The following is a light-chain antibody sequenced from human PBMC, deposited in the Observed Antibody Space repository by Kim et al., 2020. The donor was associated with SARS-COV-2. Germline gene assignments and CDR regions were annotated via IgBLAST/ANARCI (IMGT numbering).Light chain of an antibody. CDR1: QSVSSSS. CDR2: GAS. V-gene: IGKV3-20*01. CDR3: QQYGSSPQT. J-gene: IGKJ1*01. Sequence: PGEKATISCRASQSVSSSSLAWYQQKPGQAPRLLIYGASNWATGIPDRFSGSGSGTEFTLTISRVEPEDFAVYYCQQYGSSPQTFGQGTKVE.